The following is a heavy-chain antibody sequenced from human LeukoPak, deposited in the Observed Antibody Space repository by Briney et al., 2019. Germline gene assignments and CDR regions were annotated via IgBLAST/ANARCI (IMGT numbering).Heavy chain of an antibody. J-gene: IGHJ3*02. D-gene: IGHD6-19*01. V-gene: IGHV1-18*01. CDR2: ISTYNGNT. CDR3: ARAGGWAREDYKADAFDI. CDR1: GYTFTNFG. Sequence: ASAKVSCKASGYTFTNFGISWVRQAPGQGLEWMGWISTYNGNTNYAQKVQGRVTMTTDTSTSTAYMELRSLTSDDTAVYFCARAGGWAREDYKADAFDIWGQGTMVTVSS.